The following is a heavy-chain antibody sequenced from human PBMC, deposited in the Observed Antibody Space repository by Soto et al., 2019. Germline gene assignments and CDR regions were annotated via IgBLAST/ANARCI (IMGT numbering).Heavy chain of an antibody. CDR2: ISYDGSSK. J-gene: IGHJ6*02. CDR1: GFTFSSYA. Sequence: GGSLRLSCATSGFTFSSYAMHWVRQAPGKGLEWVAVISYDGSSKYYADSVKGRFTISRDNSKNTLYLQMNCLRPEDTALYYCARLGFNYDFLSGYYNVHHYYGIDVWGQGTTVTVSS. V-gene: IGHV3-30-3*01. D-gene: IGHD3-3*01. CDR3: ARLGFNYDFLSGYYNVHHYYGIDV.